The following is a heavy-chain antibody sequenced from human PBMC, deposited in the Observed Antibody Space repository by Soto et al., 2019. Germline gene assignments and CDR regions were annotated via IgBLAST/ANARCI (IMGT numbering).Heavy chain of an antibody. V-gene: IGHV3-48*03. D-gene: IGHD5-18*01. CDR2: ISSSGSTI. CDR1: GFTFSSYE. CDR3: ARSLCSYGPMYYYYGMDV. Sequence: GGSLRLSCAASGFTFSSYEMNWVRQAPGKGLEWVSYISSSGSTIYYADSVKGRFTISRDNAKNSLYLQMNSLRAEDTAVYYCARSLCSYGPMYYYYGMDVWGQGTTVTVSS. J-gene: IGHJ6*02.